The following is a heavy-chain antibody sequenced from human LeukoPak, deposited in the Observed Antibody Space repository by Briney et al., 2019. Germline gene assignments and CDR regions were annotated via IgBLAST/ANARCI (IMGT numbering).Heavy chain of an antibody. Sequence: SETLSLTCAVYGGSFSGYYWSWIRQPPGKGLEWIGEINHSGSTNYNPSLKSRVTISVDTSKNQFSLKLSSVTAADTAVYYCARGKLAAPNWFDPWGQGTLVTVSS. V-gene: IGHV4-34*01. CDR1: GGSFSGYY. J-gene: IGHJ5*02. CDR2: INHSGST. CDR3: ARGKLAAPNWFDP. D-gene: IGHD3-3*02.